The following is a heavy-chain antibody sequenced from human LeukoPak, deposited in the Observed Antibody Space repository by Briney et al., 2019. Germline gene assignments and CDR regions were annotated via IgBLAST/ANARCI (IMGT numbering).Heavy chain of an antibody. Sequence: ASVKVSCKASGYTFTSYAMNWVRQVPGQGLEWMGWINTNTGSPTYGQAFTGRFVFSLDTSVSTAYLQISSLKTEDTAVYYCACYDCGDYWGQGTLVTVSS. CDR2: INTNTGSP. V-gene: IGHV7-4-1*02. CDR3: ACYDCGDY. D-gene: IGHD2-2*01. J-gene: IGHJ4*02. CDR1: GYTFTSYA.